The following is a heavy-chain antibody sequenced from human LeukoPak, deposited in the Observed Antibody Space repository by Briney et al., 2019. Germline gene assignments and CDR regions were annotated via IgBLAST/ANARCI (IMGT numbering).Heavy chain of an antibody. CDR1: GFTFSNAW. Sequence: PGGSLRLSCAASGFTFSNAWMSWVRQAPGKGLEWVGRIKSKTDGGTTDYAAPVKGRFTISRDDSKNTLYLQMNSLKTEDTAVYYCTTAVWFGELLCDYWGQGTLVTASS. D-gene: IGHD3-10*01. J-gene: IGHJ4*02. CDR2: IKSKTDGGTT. V-gene: IGHV3-15*01. CDR3: TTAVWFGELLCDY.